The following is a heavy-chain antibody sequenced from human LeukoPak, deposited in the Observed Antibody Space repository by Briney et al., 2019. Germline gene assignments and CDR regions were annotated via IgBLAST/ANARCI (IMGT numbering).Heavy chain of an antibody. J-gene: IGHJ6*02. Sequence: GSSVKVSCKASGGTFSSYAISWVRQAPGQGLEWMGRIIPILGIANYAQKFQGRVTITADKSTGTAYMELSSLRSEDTAVYYCARAPWIQLWWRYYGMDVWGQGTTVTVSS. V-gene: IGHV1-69*04. D-gene: IGHD5-18*01. CDR2: IIPILGIA. CDR1: GGTFSSYA. CDR3: ARAPWIQLWWRYYGMDV.